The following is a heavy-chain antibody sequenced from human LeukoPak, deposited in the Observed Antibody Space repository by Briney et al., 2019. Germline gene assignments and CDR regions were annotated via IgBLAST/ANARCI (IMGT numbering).Heavy chain of an antibody. CDR2: INTNTGNP. Sequence: ASVKVSCKASGYTFTSYAMNWVRQAPGQGLEWMGWINTNTGNPTYAQGFTGRFVFSLDTSVSTAYLQISSLKAEDTAVYYCARTIAAAGPGWFDPWGQGTLVTVSS. CDR3: ARTIAAAGPGWFDP. D-gene: IGHD6-13*01. J-gene: IGHJ5*02. CDR1: GYTFTSYA. V-gene: IGHV7-4-1*02.